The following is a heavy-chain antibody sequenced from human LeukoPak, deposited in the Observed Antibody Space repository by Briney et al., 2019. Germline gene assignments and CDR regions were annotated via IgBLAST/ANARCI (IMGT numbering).Heavy chain of an antibody. Sequence: SETLSLTCTVSGGSISSYYWSWIRQPPGKGLEWIGYIYYSGSTNYNPSLKSRVTISVDTSKNQFSLKLSSVTAADTAVYYCARAYSRSTLDYWGQGTLVTVSS. V-gene: IGHV4-59*01. CDR1: GGSISSYY. CDR3: ARAYSRSTLDY. D-gene: IGHD6-13*01. J-gene: IGHJ4*02. CDR2: IYYSGST.